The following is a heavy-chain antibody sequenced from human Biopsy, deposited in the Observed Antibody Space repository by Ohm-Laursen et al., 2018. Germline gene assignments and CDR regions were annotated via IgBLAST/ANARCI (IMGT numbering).Heavy chain of an antibody. CDR3: ARLGSGDYYPKIMDV. CDR2: FFFSANT. CDR1: GGSISSGGSY. V-gene: IGHV4-31*03. J-gene: IGHJ6*02. Sequence: SQTLSLTCTVSGGSISSGGSYWSWIPPRPGKGLELFGYFFFSANTYYNPSLKSRVTISLDTSKNQFSLKLSSVTAPDTAVYYCARLGSGDYYPKIMDVWGQGTMVTVSS. D-gene: IGHD5-12*01.